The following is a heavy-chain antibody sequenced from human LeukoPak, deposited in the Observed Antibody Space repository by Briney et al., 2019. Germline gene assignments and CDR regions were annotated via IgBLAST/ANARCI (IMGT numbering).Heavy chain of an antibody. J-gene: IGHJ4*02. Sequence: PSETLSLTCTVSGGSISSYCWNWIRQPPGKGLEWIGYIYYNETTNYNPSLKSRVTISVDTSKNHFSLKLSSVTAADTAMYYCARSAYGSRWYSSDYWGQGTLVTVSS. V-gene: IGHV4-59*08. D-gene: IGHD6-13*01. CDR2: IYYNETT. CDR3: ARSAYGSRWYSSDY. CDR1: GGSISSYC.